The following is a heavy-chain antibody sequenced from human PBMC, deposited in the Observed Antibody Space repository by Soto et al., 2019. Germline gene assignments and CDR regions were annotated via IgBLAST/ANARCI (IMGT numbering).Heavy chain of an antibody. CDR3: AREQRYGVWFDP. J-gene: IGHJ5*02. D-gene: IGHD3-9*01. V-gene: IGHV4-31*03. CDR2: IHYSGRT. CDR1: GGSVNTDHYD. Sequence: QVQLQESGPGLVKPSQTLSLTCTVSGGSVNTDHYDWSWIRKHPGKGLEWIGDIHYSGRTSYSPSFKRRATISVDTSKNHFSLKLTSVTAADTAVYFCAREQRYGVWFDPWGQGTLVTVSP.